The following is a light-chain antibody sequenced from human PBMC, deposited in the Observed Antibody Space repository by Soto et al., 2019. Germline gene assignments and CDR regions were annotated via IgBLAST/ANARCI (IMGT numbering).Light chain of an antibody. Sequence: DIQMTQSTYSVAASVGERVSISCRANQGISSWLACYQQNPGKAPKLLIYAASSLQSGVPSRFIGRGSGTDFTLTINSQQPEDVATYYCHQATSFPLTFAGGTKVEIK. CDR2: AAS. J-gene: IGKJ4*01. V-gene: IGKV1-12*01. CDR3: HQATSFPLT. CDR1: QGISSW.